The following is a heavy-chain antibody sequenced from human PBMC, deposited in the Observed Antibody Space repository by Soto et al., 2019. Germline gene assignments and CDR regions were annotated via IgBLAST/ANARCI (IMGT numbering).Heavy chain of an antibody. CDR1: GVCMTSWEG. V-gene: IGHV4-4*02. CDR2: LYPSGGT. CDR3: ARCLHCSNGGRFDP. Sequence: SGRPALGCVACGVCMTSWEGGASFPPTPGQRLEWIAELYPSGGTTYSPSLQNRVTTSVDYSKNHLSLTLTSVTAADTAVYYRARCLHCSNGGRFDPWGQGALVTVSS. J-gene: IGHJ5*02. D-gene: IGHD2-8*01.